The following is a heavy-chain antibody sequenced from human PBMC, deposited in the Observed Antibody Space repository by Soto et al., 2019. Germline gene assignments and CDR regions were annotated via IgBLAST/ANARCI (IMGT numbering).Heavy chain of an antibody. CDR2: ISAYNGNT. CDR3: ARDPLYCTNGVCYLGGMDV. V-gene: IGHV1-18*01. J-gene: IGHJ6*02. CDR1: GYTFTSSG. Sequence: ASVKVSCKASGYTFTSSGISWVRQAPGQGLEWMGWISAYNGNTNYAQKLQGRVTMTTDTSTSTAYMELRSLRSDDTAVYYCARDPLYCTNGVCYLGGMDVWGQGTTVTVSS. D-gene: IGHD2-8*01.